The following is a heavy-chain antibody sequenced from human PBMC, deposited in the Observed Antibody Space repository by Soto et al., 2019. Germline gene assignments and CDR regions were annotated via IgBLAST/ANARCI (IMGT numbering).Heavy chain of an antibody. CDR2: IFYSGTT. CDR3: ARSVDP. J-gene: IGHJ5*02. CDR1: GGSISSGGYY. Sequence: SETLSLTYTVSGGSISSGGYYWGWIRQHPGKGLEWIGYIFYSGTTYYNPSLKSRVTISVDTSKNQFSLKLSSVTAADTAVYYCARSVDPWGQGTLVTVSS. V-gene: IGHV4-31*03.